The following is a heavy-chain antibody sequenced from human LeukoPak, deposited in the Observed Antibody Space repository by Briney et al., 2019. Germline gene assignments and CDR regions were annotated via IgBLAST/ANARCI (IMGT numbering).Heavy chain of an antibody. CDR2: INPSGGST. Sequence: GASVKVSCTASGYTFTSYYMHWVRQAPGQGLEWMGIINPSGGSTSYAQKFQGRVTMTRDTSTSTVYMELSSLRSEDTAVYYCARDPSQVLRYFDWFSVNVNYFDYWGQGTLVTVSS. J-gene: IGHJ4*02. V-gene: IGHV1-46*01. CDR3: ARDPSQVLRYFDWFSVNVNYFDY. CDR1: GYTFTSYY. D-gene: IGHD3-9*01.